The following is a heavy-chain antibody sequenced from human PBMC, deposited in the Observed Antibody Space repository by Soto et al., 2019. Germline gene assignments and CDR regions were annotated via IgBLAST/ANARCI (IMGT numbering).Heavy chain of an antibody. CDR1: GFTFSSYS. V-gene: IGHV3-21*01. Sequence: EVQLVESGGGLVMPGGTLRLSCAASGFTFSSYSMNWVRQAPGKGLEWVSSISSSSSYIYYGDSVKGRFTISRDNAKNSLYLQMNSLRAEDTAVYYCAREYDFWSGYPLDYWGQGTLVTVSS. J-gene: IGHJ4*02. CDR2: ISSSSSYI. CDR3: AREYDFWSGYPLDY. D-gene: IGHD3-3*01.